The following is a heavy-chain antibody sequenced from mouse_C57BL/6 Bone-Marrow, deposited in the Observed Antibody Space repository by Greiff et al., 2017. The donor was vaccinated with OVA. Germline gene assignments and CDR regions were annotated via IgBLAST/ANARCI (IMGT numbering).Heavy chain of an antibody. D-gene: IGHD2-2*01. CDR2: IDPEDGDT. J-gene: IGHJ2*01. V-gene: IGHV14-1*01. Sequence: EVKLMESGAELVRPGASVKLSCTASGFNIKDYYMHWVKQRPEQGLEWIGRIDPEDGDTEYAPKFQGKATMTADTSSNTAYLQLSSLTSEDTAVYYCTTGMVTTTGRGYWGQGTTLTVSS. CDR3: TTGMVTTTGRGY. CDR1: GFNIKDYY.